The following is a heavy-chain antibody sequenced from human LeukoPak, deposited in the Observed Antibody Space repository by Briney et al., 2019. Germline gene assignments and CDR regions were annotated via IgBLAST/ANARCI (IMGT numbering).Heavy chain of an antibody. D-gene: IGHD2-21*02. CDR1: GGSISSGDYY. CDR3: AKDLSLYCGGDCYRNEFYFDY. J-gene: IGHJ4*02. Sequence: PSETLSLTCTVSGGSISSGDYYWSWIRQPPGKGLEWIGDIYYSGSTYYNPSLKSRVTISVDTSKNQFSLKLSSVTAADTAVYYCAKDLSLYCGGDCYRNEFYFDYWGQGTLVTVSS. CDR2: IYYSGST. V-gene: IGHV4-30-4*01.